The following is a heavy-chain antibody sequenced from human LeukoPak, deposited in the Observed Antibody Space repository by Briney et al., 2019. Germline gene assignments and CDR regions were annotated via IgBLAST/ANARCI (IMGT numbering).Heavy chain of an antibody. CDR2: IIPILGIA. CDR3: ARSGEEYNWSYVGETPYYFDY. D-gene: IGHD1-7*01. Sequence: SVKVSCKASGYTFTSYGISWVRQAPGQGLEWMGRIIPILGIANYAQKFQGRVTITADKSTSTAYMELSSLRSEDTAMYYCARSGEEYNWSYVGETPYYFDYWGQGTLVTVSS. CDR1: GYTFTSYG. J-gene: IGHJ4*02. V-gene: IGHV1-69*04.